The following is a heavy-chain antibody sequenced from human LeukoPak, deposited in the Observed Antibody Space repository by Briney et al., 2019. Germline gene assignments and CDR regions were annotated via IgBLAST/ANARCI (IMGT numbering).Heavy chain of an antibody. J-gene: IGHJ4*02. CDR2: IYSGGST. CDR1: GFTVSSNY. D-gene: IGHD5-18*01. CDR3: AREGDKRGYSYGSDYYFDH. V-gene: IGHV3-66*01. Sequence: TGGSLRLSCAASGFTVSSNYMSWVRQAPGKGLEWVSVIYSGGSTYYADSVKGRFTISRDNSKNTLYLQMNSLRAEDTAVYYCAREGDKRGYSYGSDYYFDHWGQGTLVTVSS.